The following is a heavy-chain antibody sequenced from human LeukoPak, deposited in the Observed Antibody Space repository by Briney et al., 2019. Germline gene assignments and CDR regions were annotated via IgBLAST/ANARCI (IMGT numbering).Heavy chain of an antibody. Sequence: ASVKVSCKASGYTFTSYDINWVRQATGQGLEWMGWMNPNSGNTGYAQKFQGRVTITRNTSISTAYMELSSLRSEDTAVYYCASKQWLDDDAFDIWGQGTMVTVSS. CDR1: GYTFTSYD. D-gene: IGHD6-19*01. V-gene: IGHV1-8*03. CDR3: ASKQWLDDDAFDI. CDR2: MNPNSGNT. J-gene: IGHJ3*02.